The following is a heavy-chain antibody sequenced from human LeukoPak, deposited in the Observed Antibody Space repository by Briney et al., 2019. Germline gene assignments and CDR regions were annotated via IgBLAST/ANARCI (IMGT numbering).Heavy chain of an antibody. CDR2: ISPYNGHT. J-gene: IGHJ4*02. CDR3: ARDFKRSKGSSWYYFDH. CDR1: GYTLTNYG. D-gene: IGHD6-19*01. V-gene: IGHV1-18*01. Sequence: ASVKVSCKVSGYTLTNYGISWVRQATGQGLDWMGWISPYNGHTNSAQKFQGRVTMTTDTSTSTAYMELRSLRSDDTAVYYCARDFKRSKGSSWYYFDHWGQGTLVTVSS.